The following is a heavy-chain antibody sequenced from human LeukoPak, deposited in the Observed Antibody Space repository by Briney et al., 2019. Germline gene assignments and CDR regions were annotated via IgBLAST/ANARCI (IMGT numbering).Heavy chain of an antibody. Sequence: ASVKVSCKVSGYTLTELSMHWVRQAPGKGLEWMGGFDPKDGETIYAQKFQGRVTMTEDTSTDTAYMELSSLRSEDTAVYYCATRARDCSSTSCYIWEYYFDYWGQGTLVTVSS. CDR3: ATRARDCSSTSCYIWEYYFDY. J-gene: IGHJ4*02. D-gene: IGHD2-2*02. CDR1: GYTLTELS. V-gene: IGHV1-24*01. CDR2: FDPKDGET.